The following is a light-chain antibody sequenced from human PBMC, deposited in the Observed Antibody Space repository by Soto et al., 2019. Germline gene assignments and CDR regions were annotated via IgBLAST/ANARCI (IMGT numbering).Light chain of an antibody. J-gene: IGLJ2*01. Sequence: QTVLTQPPSASGTPGQRVTFSCSGSTSNNGSNAVNWYQQLPGTAPKLLIYSNDRRPSGVPDRFSGSKSGTSASLAISGLQSEDEADYYCTAWDDSLNGRLFGGGTKLTVL. CDR2: SND. V-gene: IGLV1-44*01. CDR3: TAWDDSLNGRL. CDR1: TSNNGSNA.